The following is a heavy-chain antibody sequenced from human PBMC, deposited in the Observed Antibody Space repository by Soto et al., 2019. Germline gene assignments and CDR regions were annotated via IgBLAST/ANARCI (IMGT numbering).Heavy chain of an antibody. CDR2: ISYDGSNK. CDR1: GFTFSSYA. D-gene: IGHD6-19*01. CDR3: ARWGIAVAGTGGWYFDL. V-gene: IGHV3-30-3*01. Sequence: QVQLVESGGGVVQPGRSLRLSCAASGFTFSSYAMHWVRQAPGKGLEWVAVISYDGSNKYYADSVKGRFTISRDNSKNTLYRQMNSLGAEDTAVYYCARWGIAVAGTGGWYFDLWGRGTLVTVSS. J-gene: IGHJ2*01.